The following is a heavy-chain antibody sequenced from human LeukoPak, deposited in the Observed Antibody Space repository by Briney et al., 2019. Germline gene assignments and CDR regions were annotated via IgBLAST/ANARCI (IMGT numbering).Heavy chain of an antibody. CDR2: ITSNGGST. J-gene: IGHJ4*02. V-gene: IGHV3-64*01. CDR3: ARLRGGLPQGYSDY. CDR1: GSTFSNYG. D-gene: IGHD2-21*01. Sequence: TGGSLRLSCAASGSTFSNYGMHWVRQAPGKGLEHVSTITSNGGSTYYANSVKGRFTISRDNSKNTLYLQMGSLRAEDMAVYYCARLRGGLPQGYSDYWGQGTLVTVSS.